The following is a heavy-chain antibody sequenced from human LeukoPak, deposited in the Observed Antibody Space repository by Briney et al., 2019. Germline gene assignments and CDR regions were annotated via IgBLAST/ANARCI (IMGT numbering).Heavy chain of an antibody. CDR3: ARGPLIPRYCSSTSCLAYYYYMDV. CDR1: GGTFSSYA. V-gene: IGHV1-69*13. J-gene: IGHJ6*03. D-gene: IGHD2-2*01. Sequence: SVKVSCKASGGTFSSYAISWVRQAPRQGLEWMGGIIPIFGTANYAQKFQGRVTITADESTSTAYMELSSLRSEDTAVYYCARGPLIPRYCSSTSCLAYYYYMDVWGKGTTVTVSS. CDR2: IIPIFGTA.